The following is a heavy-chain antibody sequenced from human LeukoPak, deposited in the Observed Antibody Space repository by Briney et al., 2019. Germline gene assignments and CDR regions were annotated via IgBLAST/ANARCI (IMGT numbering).Heavy chain of an antibody. J-gene: IGHJ4*02. CDR1: GFTFGDYY. CDR3: ASPVRG. CDR2: ISGSSGNI. V-gene: IGHV3-11*03. D-gene: IGHD3-10*01. Sequence: GGSLRLSCTASGFTFGDYYMSWIRQAPGKGLEWVSYISGSSGNINYADSVKGRFTISRDNAKNSLYLQINSLRDEDTAVYYCASPVRGWGQGALVTVSS.